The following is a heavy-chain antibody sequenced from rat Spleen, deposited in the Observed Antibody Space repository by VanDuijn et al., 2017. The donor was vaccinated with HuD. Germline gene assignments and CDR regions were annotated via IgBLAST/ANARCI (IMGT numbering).Heavy chain of an antibody. CDR1: GFSLTDYH. CDR3: ARDPGNNPYFMDA. J-gene: IGHJ4*01. D-gene: IGHD1-4*01. CDR2: MWSDADT. V-gene: IGHV2-32*01. Sequence: QVQLQESGPGLVQPSQTLSLTCTVSGFSLTDYHVHWVRQPPGKGLEWMGVMWSDADTSYNSVLKSRLSIRRDTSKSQVFLKMNSLQTEDTATYSCARDPGNNPYFMDAWGQGVSVAVSS.